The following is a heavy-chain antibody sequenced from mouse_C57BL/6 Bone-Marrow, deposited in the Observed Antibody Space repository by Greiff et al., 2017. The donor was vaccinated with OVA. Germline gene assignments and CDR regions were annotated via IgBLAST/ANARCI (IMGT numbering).Heavy chain of an antibody. Sequence: QVQLQQSGSELRSPGSSVKLSCKDFDSEVFPIAYMSWVRQKPGHGFEWIGGILPSIGRTIYGEKFEDKATLDADTQSNTAYLELNSLTSEDSAIYYCARYYYGSSYGWYFDVWGTGTTVTVSS. V-gene: IGHV15-2*01. CDR1: DSEVFPIAY. D-gene: IGHD1-1*01. CDR3: ARYYYGSSYGWYFDV. CDR2: ILPSIGRT. J-gene: IGHJ1*03.